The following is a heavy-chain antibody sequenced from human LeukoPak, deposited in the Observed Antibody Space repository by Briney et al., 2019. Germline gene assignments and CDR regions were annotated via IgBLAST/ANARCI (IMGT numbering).Heavy chain of an antibody. CDR1: GYTFTGYY. V-gene: IGHV1-2*02. D-gene: IGHD1-26*01. J-gene: IGHJ4*02. CDR2: INPNSGGT. CDR3: ATFAGEHQAPFDY. Sequence: ASVKVSCKASGYTFTGYYLHWVRQAPGQGLEWMGWINPNSGGTNYAQKFQGRVTMTRDTSISIAYMELNRLRSDDTAVYYCATFAGEHQAPFDYWGQGTLVTVSS.